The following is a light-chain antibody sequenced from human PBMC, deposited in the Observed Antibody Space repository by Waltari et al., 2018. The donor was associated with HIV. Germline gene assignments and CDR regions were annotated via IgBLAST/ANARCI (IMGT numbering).Light chain of an antibody. CDR2: KDT. CDR1: VLAKQY. Sequence: SYELTQPPSVSVSPGQTARITCSGAVLAKQYAYWYQQKPGQAPVLMMYKDTARPAGIPERFSGSNSGTTVSLTISGVQAEDAADYYCQSADSSATVFGGGTKLTVL. J-gene: IGLJ2*01. CDR3: QSADSSATV. V-gene: IGLV3-25*03.